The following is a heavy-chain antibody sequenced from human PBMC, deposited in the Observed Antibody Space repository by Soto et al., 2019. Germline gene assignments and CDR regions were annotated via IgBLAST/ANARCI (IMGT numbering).Heavy chain of an antibody. CDR2: IFYSEST. V-gene: IGHV4-59*12. CDR3: ARGRHILTGYYRDLNYGMDV. J-gene: IGHJ6*02. CDR1: GGSISSYY. Sequence: SETLSLTCTVSGGSISSYYWSWIRQPPGKGLEWIGYIFYSESTNYNPSLKSRVSISVDKSKNQFSLKLSSVTAADTAVYYCARGRHILTGYYRDLNYGMDVWGQGTTVTVSS. D-gene: IGHD3-9*01.